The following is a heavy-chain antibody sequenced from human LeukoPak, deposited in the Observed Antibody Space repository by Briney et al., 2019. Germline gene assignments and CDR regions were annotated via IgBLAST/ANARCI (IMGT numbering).Heavy chain of an antibody. CDR1: GFTFSSYD. V-gene: IGHV3-13*01. J-gene: IGHJ4*02. D-gene: IGHD1-26*01. Sequence: GGSLRLSCAASGFTFSSYDMHWVRQATGKGLEWVSAIGTAGDTYYPGSVKGRFTISRENAKNSLYLQMNSLRAGDTAVYYCARVVGASGLDYWGQGTLVTVSS. CDR2: IGTAGDT. CDR3: ARVVGASGLDY.